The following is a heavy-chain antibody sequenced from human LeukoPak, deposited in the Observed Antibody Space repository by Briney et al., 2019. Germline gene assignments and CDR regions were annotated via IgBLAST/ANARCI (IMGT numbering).Heavy chain of an antibody. Sequence: GGSLRLSCAASGFTFSNYAMHWVRQAPGNGLEWVAVISSDGNIIYYVDSVKGRFSISRDNSKATLVLQMNSLRVEDTAVYHCVRRETSGSLDLWGQGTLVTVSS. J-gene: IGHJ4*02. V-gene: IGHV3-30-3*01. CDR2: ISSDGNII. D-gene: IGHD6-25*01. CDR1: GFTFSNYA. CDR3: VRRETSGSLDL.